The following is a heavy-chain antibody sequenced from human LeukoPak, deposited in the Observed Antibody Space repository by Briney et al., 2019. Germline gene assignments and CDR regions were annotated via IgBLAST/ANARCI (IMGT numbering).Heavy chain of an antibody. CDR3: ATDLLVPAAMGDY. Sequence: ASVKVSCKASGYTFTSYDINWVRQATGQGLEWMGWMNPNSGNTGYAQKFQGRVTMTRNTSISTAYMELSSLRSEDTAVYYCATDLLVPAAMGDYWGQGTLVTVSS. D-gene: IGHD2-2*01. CDR2: MNPNSGNT. CDR1: GYTFTSYD. V-gene: IGHV1-8*01. J-gene: IGHJ4*02.